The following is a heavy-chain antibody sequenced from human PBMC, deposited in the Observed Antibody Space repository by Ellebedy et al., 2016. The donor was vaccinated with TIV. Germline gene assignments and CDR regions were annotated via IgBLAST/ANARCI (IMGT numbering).Heavy chain of an antibody. CDR2: VHYRGYT. CDR1: GGSLSSGDYY. CDR3: AREGIDGYNYFDY. V-gene: IGHV4-61*08. D-gene: IGHD5-24*01. Sequence: MPSETLSPTCTVSGGSLSSGDYYWNWIRQPPGKGLEWIAYVHYRGYTNYNPSLESRVAISLDTSKNQVSLKLTSVTAADTAVYYCAREGIDGYNYFDYWGRGTLVTVSS. J-gene: IGHJ4*02.